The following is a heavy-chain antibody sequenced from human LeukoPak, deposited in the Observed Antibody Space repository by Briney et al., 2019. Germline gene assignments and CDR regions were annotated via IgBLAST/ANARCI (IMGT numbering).Heavy chain of an antibody. J-gene: IGHJ4*02. CDR3: ARKIRPPDY. CDR2: IKQDGSEK. CDR1: GITFTYAW. V-gene: IGHV3-7*01. Sequence: GGSLRLSCAASGITFTYAWMNWVRQAPGKGLEWVANIKQDGSEKYYVDSVKGRFTISRDNAKNSLYLQMNSLRAEDTAVYYCARKIRPPDYWGQGALVTVSS.